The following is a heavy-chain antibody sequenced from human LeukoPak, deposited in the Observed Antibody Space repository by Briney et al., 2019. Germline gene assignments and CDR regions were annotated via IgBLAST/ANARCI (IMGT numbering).Heavy chain of an antibody. J-gene: IGHJ1*01. CDR2: IYYSGST. CDR1: GGSISSYY. CDR3: ARDSRYCSGGSCYLEYFQH. Sequence: SETLSLTCTVSGGSISSYYWRWIRQPPGKGLEWIGYIYYSGSTNYNPSLKSRVTISVDTSKNQFSLKLSSVTAADTAVYYCARDSRYCSGGSCYLEYFQHWGQGTLVTVSS. D-gene: IGHD2-15*01. V-gene: IGHV4-59*01.